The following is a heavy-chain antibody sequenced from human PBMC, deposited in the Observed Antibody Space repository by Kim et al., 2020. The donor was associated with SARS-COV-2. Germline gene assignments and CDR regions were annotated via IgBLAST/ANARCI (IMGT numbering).Heavy chain of an antibody. CDR2: ISSSSSYI. CDR1: GFTFSSYS. J-gene: IGHJ4*02. D-gene: IGHD5-12*01. Sequence: GGSLRLSCAASGFTFSSYSMNWVRQAPGKGLEWVSSISSSSSYIYYADSVKGRFTISRDNAKNSLYLQMNSLRAEDTAVYYCASPFLYGYDTVEWGQGTLVTVSS. CDR3: ASPFLYGYDTVE. V-gene: IGHV3-21*01.